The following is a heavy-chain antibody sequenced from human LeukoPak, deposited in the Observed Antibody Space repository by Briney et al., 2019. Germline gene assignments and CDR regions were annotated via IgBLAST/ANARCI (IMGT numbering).Heavy chain of an antibody. CDR2: ISGSGGST. Sequence: PGGSLRLSCAASGFTFSSYAMSRVRQAPGKGLEWVSAISGSGGSTYYADSVKGRFTISRDNSKNTLYLQMNSLRAEDTAVYYCAKDATTVTTGFDAFDIWGQGTMVTVSS. J-gene: IGHJ3*02. CDR1: GFTFSSYA. D-gene: IGHD4-17*01. V-gene: IGHV3-23*01. CDR3: AKDATTVTTGFDAFDI.